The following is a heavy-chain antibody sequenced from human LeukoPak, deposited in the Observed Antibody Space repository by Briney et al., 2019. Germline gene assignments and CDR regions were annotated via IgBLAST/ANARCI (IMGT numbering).Heavy chain of an antibody. Sequence: SETLSLTCTVSGGSISSSSYYWGWIRQPPGKGLEWIGSIYYSGSTYYNPSLKSRVTISVDTSKNQFSLKLGSVTAADTAVYYCARAGGSYTYFDYWGQGTLVTVSS. CDR2: IYYSGST. J-gene: IGHJ4*02. CDR3: ARAGGSYTYFDY. CDR1: GGSISSSSYY. V-gene: IGHV4-39*07. D-gene: IGHD1-26*01.